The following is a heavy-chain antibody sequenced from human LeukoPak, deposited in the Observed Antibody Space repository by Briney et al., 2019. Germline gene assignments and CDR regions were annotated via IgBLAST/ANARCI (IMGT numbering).Heavy chain of an antibody. CDR2: IIPIFGTA. D-gene: IGHD1-7*01. Sequence: ASVKVSCKASGGTFSSYAISWVRQAPGQGHEWMGGIIPIFGTANYAQKFQGRVTITTDESTSTAYMELSSLRSEDTAVYYCARDNYAGANWFDPWGQGTLVTVSS. CDR3: ARDNYAGANWFDP. J-gene: IGHJ5*02. V-gene: IGHV1-69*05. CDR1: GGTFSSYA.